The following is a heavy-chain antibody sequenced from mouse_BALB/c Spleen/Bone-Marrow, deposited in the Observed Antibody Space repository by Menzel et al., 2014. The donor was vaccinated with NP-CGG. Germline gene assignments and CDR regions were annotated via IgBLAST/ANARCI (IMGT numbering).Heavy chain of an antibody. CDR2: IRSKSNNFAT. CDR3: VRGIYYYGSNYKNSALDY. D-gene: IGHD1-1*01. V-gene: IGHV10-1*02. CDR1: GFTFNTFA. Sequence: EVKLMESGGGLVQPKGLLKLSCAASGFTFNTFAMNWVRQAPGKGLEWVARIRSKSNNFATYYAASVKDRFTISRDDSQSMLYLQINNLKTEDTAMYYCVRGIYYYGSNYKNSALDYWGQGTSVTVSS. J-gene: IGHJ4*01.